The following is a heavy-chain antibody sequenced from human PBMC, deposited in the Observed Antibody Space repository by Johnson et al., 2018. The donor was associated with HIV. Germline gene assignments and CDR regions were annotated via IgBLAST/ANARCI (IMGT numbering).Heavy chain of an antibody. CDR1: GFTFDDYA. D-gene: IGHD3-22*01. J-gene: IGHJ3*01. V-gene: IGHV3-9*01. CDR2: ISWNSDSI. CDR3: AKDKSTEWLLLRSPWSAFDF. Sequence: VQLVESGGGLVQPGRSLRLSCAASGFTFDDYAMHWVRQAPGKGLEWVSGISWNSDSIGYADSVKGRFTISRDNAKNSLYLQMNSLRPEDTALYYCAKDKSTEWLLLRSPWSAFDFWGQGTMVTVSS.